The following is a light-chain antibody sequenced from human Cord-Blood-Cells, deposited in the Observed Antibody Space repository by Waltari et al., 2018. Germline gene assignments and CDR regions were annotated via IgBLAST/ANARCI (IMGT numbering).Light chain of an antibody. Sequence: IQMTQPPSSLSASVGHRVTITCRASQSISSYLKWSQQKPGKAPKLLIYAASSLPSGVPSRFSGSGSGTDFTITISSPQPSDYATHYCQQSYSTPWTFGQVTTVEIK. J-gene: IGKJ1*01. CDR2: AAS. CDR3: QQSYSTPWT. V-gene: IGKV1-39*01. CDR1: QSISSY.